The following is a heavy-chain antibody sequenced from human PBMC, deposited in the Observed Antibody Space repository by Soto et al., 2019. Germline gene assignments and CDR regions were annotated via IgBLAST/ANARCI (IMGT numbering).Heavy chain of an antibody. CDR2: MWYDGSNK. Sequence: QVQLVESGGGVVQPGRSLRLSCAASGFTFSSYGMHWVRQAPGKGLEWVAVMWYDGSNKYYADSVKGRFTISRDNSKSTLYLQMNSLRAEDTAVYYCARDPGSSWTRMDVWGQGTTVTVSS. J-gene: IGHJ6*02. CDR1: GFTFSSYG. CDR3: ARDPGSSWTRMDV. D-gene: IGHD6-13*01. V-gene: IGHV3-33*01.